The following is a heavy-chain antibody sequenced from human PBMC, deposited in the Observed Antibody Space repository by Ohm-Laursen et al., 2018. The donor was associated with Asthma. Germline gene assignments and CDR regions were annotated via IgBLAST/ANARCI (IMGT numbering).Heavy chain of an antibody. J-gene: IGHJ6*02. D-gene: IGHD6-13*01. V-gene: IGHV3-30*18. CDR3: AKTLQYSSSWGWGYYYGMDV. Sequence: SLRLSCTASGFTFSSYGMHWVRQAPGKGLEWVAVISYDGSNKYYADSVKGRFTISRDNSKNTLYLQMNSLRAEDTAVYYCAKTLQYSSSWGWGYYYGMDVWGQGTTVTVSS. CDR1: GFTFSSYG. CDR2: ISYDGSNK.